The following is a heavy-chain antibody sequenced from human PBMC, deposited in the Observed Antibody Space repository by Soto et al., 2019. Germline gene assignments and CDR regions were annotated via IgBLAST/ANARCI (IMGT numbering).Heavy chain of an antibody. Sequence: KSSETLSLTCTVSGGSISSGGYYWSWIRQHPGKGLEWIGYIYYSGSTYYNPSLKSRVTISVDTSKNQFSLKLSSVTAADTAVYYCARGADHYDSSGYPYFDYWGQGTLVTVSS. V-gene: IGHV4-31*03. D-gene: IGHD3-22*01. J-gene: IGHJ4*02. CDR1: GGSISSGGYY. CDR2: IYYSGST. CDR3: ARGADHYDSSGYPYFDY.